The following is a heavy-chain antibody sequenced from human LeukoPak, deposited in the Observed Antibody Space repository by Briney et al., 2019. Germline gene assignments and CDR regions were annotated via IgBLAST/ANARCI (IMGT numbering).Heavy chain of an antibody. Sequence: GGSLRLSCAASGFTFSSYAMSWVRQAPGKGLEWVSGINWNGGSTGYADSVKGRFTISRDNAKNSLYLQMNSLRAEDTALYYCARDLSGSYYGPSFVGYWGQGTLVTVSS. V-gene: IGHV3-20*04. CDR2: INWNGGST. D-gene: IGHD1-26*01. CDR3: ARDLSGSYYGPSFVGY. J-gene: IGHJ4*02. CDR1: GFTFSSYA.